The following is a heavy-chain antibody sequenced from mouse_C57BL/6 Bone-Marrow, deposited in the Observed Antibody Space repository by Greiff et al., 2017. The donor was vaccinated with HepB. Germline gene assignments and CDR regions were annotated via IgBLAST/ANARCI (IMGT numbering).Heavy chain of an antibody. V-gene: IGHV1-19*01. D-gene: IGHD1-1*01. Sequence: EVQLQQSGPVLVKPGASVKMSCKASGYTFTDYYMNWVKQSHGKSLEWIGVINPYNGGTSYNQKFKGKATLTVDKSSSTAYMELNSLTSEDSAVYYCARPHFTTVVPYFDVWGTGTTVTVSS. CDR2: INPYNGGT. CDR3: ARPHFTTVVPYFDV. CDR1: GYTFTDYY. J-gene: IGHJ1*03.